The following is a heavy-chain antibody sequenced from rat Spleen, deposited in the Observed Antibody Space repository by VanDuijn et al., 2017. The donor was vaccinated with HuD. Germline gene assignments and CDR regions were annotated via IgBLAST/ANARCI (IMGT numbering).Heavy chain of an antibody. J-gene: IGHJ2*01. CDR2: ISPSGGST. V-gene: IGHV5-19*01. CDR1: GFTFSNYG. CDR3: TTDPPITTVAAPIG. Sequence: EVQLVESGGGLVQPGRSLKLSCAASGFTFSNYGMHWIRQAPTKGLEWVASISPSGGSTYYRDSVKGRFTISRDNAKSTLYLQMDSLRSEDTATYYCTTDPPITTVAAPIGWGQGVMVTVSS. D-gene: IGHD1-1*01.